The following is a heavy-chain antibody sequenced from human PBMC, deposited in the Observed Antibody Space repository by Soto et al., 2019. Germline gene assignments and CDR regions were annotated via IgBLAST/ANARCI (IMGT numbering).Heavy chain of an antibody. CDR3: AKDRHPGALLEWSPIHPTGYDY. J-gene: IGHJ4*02. Sequence: GGSLRLSCAASGFTFDDYAMHWVRQAPGKGLEWVSGISWNSGSIGYTDSVKGRFTISRDNAKNSLYLQMNSLRAEDTALYDCAKDRHPGALLEWSPIHPTGYDYWGQGTLVTVSS. D-gene: IGHD3-3*01. CDR1: GFTFDDYA. V-gene: IGHV3-9*01. CDR2: ISWNSGSI.